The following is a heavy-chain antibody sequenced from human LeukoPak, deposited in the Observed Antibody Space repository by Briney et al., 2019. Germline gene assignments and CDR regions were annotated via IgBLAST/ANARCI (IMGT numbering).Heavy chain of an antibody. CDR3: ARDLGGGDHQTDDY. CDR1: GFTFSSYS. J-gene: IGHJ4*02. V-gene: IGHV3-21*01. D-gene: IGHD2-21*02. CDR2: ISSSSSYI. Sequence: GGSLRLSCAASGFTFSSYSMNWVRQAPGKGLEWVSSISSSSSYIYYADSVKGRFTISRDNAKNSLYLQMNSLRAEDTAVYYCARDLGGGDHQTDDYRGQGTLVTVSS.